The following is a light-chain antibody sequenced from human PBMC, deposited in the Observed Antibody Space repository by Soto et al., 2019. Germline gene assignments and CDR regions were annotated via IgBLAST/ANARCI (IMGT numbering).Light chain of an antibody. CDR3: ATWDSSLSAYV. Sequence: QEVTISCSGTSSDIGNNYVSWYQQLPGTAPKLLIYDNNKRPSGIPDRFSGSKSGTSATLGITGLQTGDEADYYCATWDSSLSAYVFGTGTKVTVL. V-gene: IGLV1-51*01. CDR2: DNN. CDR1: SSDIGNNY. J-gene: IGLJ1*01.